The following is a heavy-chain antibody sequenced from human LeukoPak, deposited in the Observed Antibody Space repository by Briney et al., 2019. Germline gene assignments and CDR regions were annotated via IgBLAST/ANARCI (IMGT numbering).Heavy chain of an antibody. Sequence: GGSLRLSCAASGFTFSSYAMHWVRQAPGKGLEWVAVISYDGSNKYYADSVKGRFTISRDNSKNTLYLQMNSLRAEDTAVYYCARGGYCSSTSCYPNYFDYWGQGTLVTVSS. D-gene: IGHD2-2*01. CDR1: GFTFSSYA. CDR2: ISYDGSNK. V-gene: IGHV3-30-3*01. J-gene: IGHJ4*02. CDR3: ARGGYCSSTSCYPNYFDY.